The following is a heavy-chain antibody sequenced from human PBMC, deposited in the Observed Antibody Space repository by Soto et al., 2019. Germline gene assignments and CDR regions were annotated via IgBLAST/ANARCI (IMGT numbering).Heavy chain of an antibody. CDR2: ISSSSSTI. D-gene: IGHD3-3*01. CDR1: GFTFSSYS. J-gene: IGHJ3*02. CDR3: ARERYHFWSGYSPMSAFDI. V-gene: IGHV3-48*02. Sequence: GGSLRLSCAASGFTFSSYSMNWVRQAPGKGLEWVSCISSSSSTIYYADSVKGRFTISRDNAKNSLYLQMNSLRDEDTAVYYCARERYHFWSGYSPMSAFDIWGQGTMVTVSS.